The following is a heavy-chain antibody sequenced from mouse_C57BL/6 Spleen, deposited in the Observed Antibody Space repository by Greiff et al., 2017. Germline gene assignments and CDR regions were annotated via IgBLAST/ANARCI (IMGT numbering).Heavy chain of an antibody. D-gene: IGHD3-3*01. CDR1: GFTFSDYG. CDR3: ALDGGFAY. J-gene: IGHJ3*01. CDR2: ISSGGSTT. Sequence: EVQGVEPGGGLVKPGGSLKLSCAASGFTFSDYGMHWVRQAPEKGLEWVAYISSGGSTTNYADTVKGRFTISRDNAKNTLFLQMTSLRSEDTAMYYCALDGGFAYWGQGTLVTVSA. V-gene: IGHV5-17*01.